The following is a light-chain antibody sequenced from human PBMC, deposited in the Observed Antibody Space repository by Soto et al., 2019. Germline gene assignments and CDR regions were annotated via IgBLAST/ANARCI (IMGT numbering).Light chain of an antibody. V-gene: IGLV1-44*01. J-gene: IGLJ3*02. CDR2: SND. CDR3: AAWDDYLNGWV. CDR1: SSNIRSNA. Sequence: QSVLTQPPSASGTPGQRVPISCSGSSSNIRSNAVNWYQQLPGTAPKLLIYSNDQRPSGVPDRFSGSKSGTSASLAISGLQSEDEADYYCAAWDDYLNGWVFGGGTKVTVL.